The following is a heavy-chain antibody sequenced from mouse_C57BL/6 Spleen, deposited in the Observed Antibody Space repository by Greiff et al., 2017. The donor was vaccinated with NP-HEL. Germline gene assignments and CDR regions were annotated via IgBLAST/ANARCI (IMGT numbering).Heavy chain of an antibody. D-gene: IGHD1-1*01. CDR2: IDPETGGT. Sequence: QVQLQQSGAELVRPGASVTLSCKASGYTFTDYEMHWVKQTPVHGLEWIGAIDPETGGTAYNQKFKGKAILTADKSSSTAYMELRSLTSEDSAVYYCTRDYYGERYFDYWGQGTTLTVSS. J-gene: IGHJ2*01. CDR3: TRDYYGERYFDY. V-gene: IGHV1-15*01. CDR1: GYTFTDYE.